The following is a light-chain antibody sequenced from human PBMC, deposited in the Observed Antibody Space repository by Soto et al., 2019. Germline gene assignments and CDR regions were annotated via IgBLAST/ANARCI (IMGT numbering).Light chain of an antibody. J-gene: IGLJ2*01. CDR3: AAWDDSYVV. Sequence: QSVLTQPPSASGTPGQRVTISCSGSSSNIGSNTVNWYQQLPGTAPKLLIYSNNQRPSGVPDRFSGSKSGTSASLAISGLQSEDVADYYCAAWDDSYVVFGGGTKLTVL. V-gene: IGLV1-44*01. CDR1: SSNIGSNT. CDR2: SNN.